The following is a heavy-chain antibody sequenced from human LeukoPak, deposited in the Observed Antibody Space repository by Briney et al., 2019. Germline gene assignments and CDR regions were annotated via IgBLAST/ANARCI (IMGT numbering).Heavy chain of an antibody. J-gene: IGHJ3*02. CDR1: GGSISDVYSY. CDR2: IYYTGGT. D-gene: IGHD2/OR15-2a*01. Sequence: SETLSLTCTVSGGSISDVYSYWGWIRQPPGKGLEWIGSIYYTGGTFYNPSLKSRVTMSVDTSKNQFSLRMSSVIAADTAIYYCAKTLSNRDAFDIWGQGTMVTVSS. V-gene: IGHV4-39*01. CDR3: AKTLSNRDAFDI.